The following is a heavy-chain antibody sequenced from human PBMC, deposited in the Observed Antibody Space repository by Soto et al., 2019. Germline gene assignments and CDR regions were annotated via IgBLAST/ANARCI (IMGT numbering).Heavy chain of an antibody. D-gene: IGHD6-13*01. V-gene: IGHV3-66*01. CDR2: IYSDYST. CDR3: ARVHPATGGVYQYYGMDV. Sequence: EVPLVESGGDLVQPGGSLRLSCAASGFTVSSNYMSWVRQAPGKGLEWVSVIYSDYSTNYADSVKGRFTVSRDNSKNTLYLQMNSLRGEDTAIYYCARVHPATGGVYQYYGMDVWGQGTSVTVSS. CDR1: GFTVSSNY. J-gene: IGHJ6*02.